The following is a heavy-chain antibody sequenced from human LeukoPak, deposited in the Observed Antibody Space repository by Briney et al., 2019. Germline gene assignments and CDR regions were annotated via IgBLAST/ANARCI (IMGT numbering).Heavy chain of an antibody. CDR1: GFSFSTYN. V-gene: IGHV3-21*01. Sequence: GGSLRLSCAASGFSFSTYNMNWVRQAPGQRLEWVSSITSGSSYIYYADSVKGRFTISRDNAKSSLYLQMDSLRAEDTAVYYCARDPYSGNYGAYYYYYMDVWGKGTAVTISS. D-gene: IGHD1-26*01. CDR2: ITSGSSYI. CDR3: ARDPYSGNYGAYYYYYMDV. J-gene: IGHJ6*03.